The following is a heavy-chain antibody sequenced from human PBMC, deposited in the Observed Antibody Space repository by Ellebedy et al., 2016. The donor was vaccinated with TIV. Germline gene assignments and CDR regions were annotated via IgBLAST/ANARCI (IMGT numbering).Heavy chain of an antibody. Sequence: AASVKVSCKASGYTFTGYYMHWVRQAPGQGLEWMGWMSPNSGNTGYAQKFQGRVTMTRNTSISPAYMELSSLRSEDTAVYYCARGKTDYGDAFDYWGQGTLVTVSS. J-gene: IGHJ4*02. D-gene: IGHD4-17*01. V-gene: IGHV1-8*02. CDR3: ARGKTDYGDAFDY. CDR2: MSPNSGNT. CDR1: GYTFTGYY.